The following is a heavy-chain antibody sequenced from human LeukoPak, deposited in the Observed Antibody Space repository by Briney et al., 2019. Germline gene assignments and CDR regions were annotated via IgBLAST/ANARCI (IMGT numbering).Heavy chain of an antibody. CDR2: VSNDGGIK. CDR3: AKGGEQKSFRCGMDS. Sequence: GGSLRLSCAASGFTFSAYYMHWVRQAPGKGLEWVALVSNDGGIKYYGASVRGRFTISRDNPENTLYLQMNSLRADDTAVYYCAKGGEQKSFRCGMDSWGQGTLVTVSS. CDR1: GFTFSAYY. V-gene: IGHV3-30*18. D-gene: IGHD1/OR15-1a*01. J-gene: IGHJ4*02.